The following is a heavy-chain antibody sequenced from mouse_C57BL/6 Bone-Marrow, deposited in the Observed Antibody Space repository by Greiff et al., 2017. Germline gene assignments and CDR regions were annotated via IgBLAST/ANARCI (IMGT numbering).Heavy chain of an antibody. V-gene: IGHV5-17*01. CDR3: ARGIITSVVASYYFDY. J-gene: IGHJ2*01. D-gene: IGHD1-1*01. CDR2: ISSGSSTI. Sequence: EVKVVESGGGLVKHGGSLKISCAASGFTFSDYGMHWVRQAPEKGLEWVAYISSGSSTIYYADTVKGRFTISRDNAKNTLFLQMTSLRSEDTAMYYCARGIITSVVASYYFDYWGQGTTLTVSS. CDR1: GFTFSDYG.